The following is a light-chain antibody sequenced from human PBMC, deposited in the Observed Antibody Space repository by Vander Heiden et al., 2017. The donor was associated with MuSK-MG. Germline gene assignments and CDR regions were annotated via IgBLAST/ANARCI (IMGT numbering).Light chain of an antibody. Sequence: SSELTQDPAVSVALGQTVRITCQGDSLRSYYASWYQQKPGQAHVLVIYGKNNRPSGIPDRFSGSSSGNTASLTITGAQAEDEADYYCNSRDSSGNPHVVFGGGTKLNVL. V-gene: IGLV3-19*01. J-gene: IGLJ2*01. CDR3: NSRDSSGNPHVV. CDR2: GKN. CDR1: SLRSYY.